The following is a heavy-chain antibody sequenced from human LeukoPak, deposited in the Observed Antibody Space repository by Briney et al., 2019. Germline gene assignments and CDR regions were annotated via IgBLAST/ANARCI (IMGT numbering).Heavy chain of an antibody. Sequence: GESLKISCKGSGYSFTSYWIGWVRQMPGKGLEWMGIIYPGDSDTRYSPSFQGQVTISADKSISTAYLQWSSMKASDTAMYYCARRIAAAGNWFDPWGQGTLVTVSS. CDR2: IYPGDSDT. J-gene: IGHJ5*02. CDR3: ARRIAAAGNWFDP. CDR1: GYSFTSYW. D-gene: IGHD6-13*01. V-gene: IGHV5-51*01.